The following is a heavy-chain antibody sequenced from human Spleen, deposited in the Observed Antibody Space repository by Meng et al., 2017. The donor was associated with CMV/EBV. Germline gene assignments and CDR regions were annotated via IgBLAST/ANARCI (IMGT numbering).Heavy chain of an antibody. CDR2: INWNGGST. Sequence: GGSLRLSCAASGFTFDDYGMNWVRQAPGKGLEWVSGINWNGGSTGYADSVRGRFTISRDNAKNSLYLQMNSLRAEDTALYYCARGGSGYINYYYGMDVWGQGTTVTVSS. CDR1: GFTFDDYG. D-gene: IGHD5-12*01. J-gene: IGHJ6*02. CDR3: ARGGSGYINYYYGMDV. V-gene: IGHV3-20*04.